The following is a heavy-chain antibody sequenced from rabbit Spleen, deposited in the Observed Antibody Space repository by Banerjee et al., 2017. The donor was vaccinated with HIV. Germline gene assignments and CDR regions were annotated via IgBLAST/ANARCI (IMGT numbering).Heavy chain of an antibody. V-gene: IGHV1S40*01. J-gene: IGHJ6*01. CDR3: ARDTASSFSSYGMDL. CDR2: IDAGSSSFT. CDR1: GFSFSSGYD. D-gene: IGHD8-1*01. Sequence: QSLEESGGGLVKPGASLTLTCKASGFSFSSGYDMCWVRQAPGKGLEWIACIDAGSSSFTYFATWAKGRFTISKPSSTTVTLQMTRLSAADTATYFCARDTASSFSSYGMDLWGPGTLVTVS.